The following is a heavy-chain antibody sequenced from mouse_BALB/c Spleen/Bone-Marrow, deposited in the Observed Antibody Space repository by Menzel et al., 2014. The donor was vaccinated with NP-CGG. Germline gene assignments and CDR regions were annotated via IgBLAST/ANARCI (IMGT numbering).Heavy chain of an antibody. J-gene: IGHJ2*01. Sequence: EVQGVESGGGLVQPGGSLRLSCAASGFDFSRYWMSWVRQAPGKGLEWIGEINPDSSTINYTPSLKDKFIISRDNAKNTLYLQMSKVRSEDTALYYCARLGYYGSMGYWGQGTTLTVSS. CDR1: GFDFSRYW. D-gene: IGHD1-1*01. CDR3: ARLGYYGSMGY. CDR2: INPDSSTI. V-gene: IGHV4-1*02.